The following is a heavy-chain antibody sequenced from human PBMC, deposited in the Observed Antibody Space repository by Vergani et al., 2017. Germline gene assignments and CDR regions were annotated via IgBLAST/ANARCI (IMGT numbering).Heavy chain of an antibody. CDR2: INPSGGST. CDR3: AKDQSDRGEASAFDY. CDR1: GYTFTSYY. J-gene: IGHJ4*02. D-gene: IGHD3-22*01. V-gene: IGHV1-46*01. Sequence: QVQLVQSGAEVKKPGASVKVSCKASGYTFTSYYMHWVRQAPGQGLEWMGIINPSGGSTSYAQKFQGRVTMTRDTSTSTVYMELSSLRSEDTAVYYCAKDQSDRGEASAFDYWGQGTLVTVSS.